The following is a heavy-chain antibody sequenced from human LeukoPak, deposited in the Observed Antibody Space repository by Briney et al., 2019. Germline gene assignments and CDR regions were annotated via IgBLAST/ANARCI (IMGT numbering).Heavy chain of an antibody. D-gene: IGHD2-2*01. J-gene: IGHJ5*02. V-gene: IGHV4-34*01. CDR1: GGSFSGYY. Sequence: SETLSLTCAVYGGSFSGYYWSWIRQPPGKGLEWIGEINHSGSTNYNPSLKSRVTISVDTSKNQFSLKPSSVTAADTAVYYCARSVVPAAIVRSHWFDPWGQGTLVTVSS. CDR3: ARSVVPAAIVRSHWFDP. CDR2: INHSGST.